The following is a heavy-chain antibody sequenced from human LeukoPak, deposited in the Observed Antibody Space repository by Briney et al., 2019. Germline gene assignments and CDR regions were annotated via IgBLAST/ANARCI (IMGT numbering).Heavy chain of an antibody. CDR1: GFTFSSYS. CDR3: AKSRSGSANWALQIFDN. J-gene: IGHJ4*02. D-gene: IGHD1-1*01. V-gene: IGHV3-21*03. Sequence: GGSLRPSCAASGFTFSSYSMNWVRQAPGKGLEWVSSISSSSSYIYYADSVKGRFTISRDNAKNSLYLQMNSLRAEDTAVYFCAKSRSGSANWALQIFDNWGQGTLVTVSS. CDR2: ISSSSSYI.